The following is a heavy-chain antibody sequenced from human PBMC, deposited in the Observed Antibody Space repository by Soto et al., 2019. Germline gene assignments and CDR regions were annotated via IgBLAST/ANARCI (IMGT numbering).Heavy chain of an antibody. CDR2: ISSSSSYI. Sequence: PGGSLRLSCTASGITHDDYAMNWVRQAPGKGLEWVSSISSSSSYIYYADSVKGRFTISRDNAKNSLYLQMNSLRAEDTAVYYCAREVKPLYDFWSGLAYGMDVWGQGTTVTVSS. D-gene: IGHD3-3*01. V-gene: IGHV3-21*01. J-gene: IGHJ6*02. CDR3: AREVKPLYDFWSGLAYGMDV. CDR1: GITHDDYA.